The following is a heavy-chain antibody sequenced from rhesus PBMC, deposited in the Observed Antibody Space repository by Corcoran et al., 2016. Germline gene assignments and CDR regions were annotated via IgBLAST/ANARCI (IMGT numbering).Heavy chain of an antibody. CDR1: GGSISDDYY. CDR2: IFGSGGGT. V-gene: IGHV4-106*01. CDR3: ASGYSGSQRFDY. J-gene: IGHJ4*01. Sequence: QVQLQESGLGLVKPSENLSLTCAVSGGSISDDYYWSWIRQLLGKGLEWFWYIFGSGGGTNYNPSLKTRVTISIDTSKNQFSLTLSSVPAADTAVYYCASGYSGSQRFDYWGQGVLVTVSS. D-gene: IGHD6-25*01.